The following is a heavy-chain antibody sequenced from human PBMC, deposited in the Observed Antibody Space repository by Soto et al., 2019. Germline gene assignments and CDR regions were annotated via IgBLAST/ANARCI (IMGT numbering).Heavy chain of an antibody. V-gene: IGHV1-3*01. J-gene: IGHJ4*02. CDR1: GYTFTRYA. CDR2: INAXNGNK. CDR3: ARDVGATDD. D-gene: IGHD1-26*01. Sequence: XSVKVSCKASGYTFTRYAMHWVRQAPGQRLACMXWINAXNGNKKYSQKXXGRDTITXATSASTAYMELSSPRSEDTAVYYCARDVGATDDWGQGTLVTVSS.